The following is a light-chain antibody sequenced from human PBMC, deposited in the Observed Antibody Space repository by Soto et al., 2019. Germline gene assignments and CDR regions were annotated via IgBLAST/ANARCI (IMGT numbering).Light chain of an antibody. CDR1: QSVSSTY. Sequence: EIVLTQSPGTLSLSPGERATLSCRASQSVSSTYLAWYQQKPGQAPRLLIYGASSRETGIPDTFSGSGSGTDFTLTISRLEPEDFAVYYFQQYDSSPYTFGQGNKLEIK. V-gene: IGKV3-20*01. J-gene: IGKJ2*01. CDR3: QQYDSSPYT. CDR2: GAS.